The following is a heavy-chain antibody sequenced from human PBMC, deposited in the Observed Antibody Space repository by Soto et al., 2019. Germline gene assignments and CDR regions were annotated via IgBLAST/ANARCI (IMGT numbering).Heavy chain of an antibody. D-gene: IGHD3-3*01. V-gene: IGHV3-9*01. CDR1: GFSFDDFA. J-gene: IGHJ5*02. Sequence: QLVESGGGLVQTGGSLRLSCVASGFSFDDFAMHWVRQDPGKGLEWISGITGNSVSTDYANSVKGRFTVSRDNAKNSLYLQMSSLTTEDTALYFCAKERVRFLDAWGQGTLVTVSS. CDR2: ITGNSVST. CDR3: AKERVRFLDA.